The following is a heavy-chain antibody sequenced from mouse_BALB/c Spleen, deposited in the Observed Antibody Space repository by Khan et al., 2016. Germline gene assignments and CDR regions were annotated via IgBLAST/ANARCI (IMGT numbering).Heavy chain of an antibody. Sequence: EVQLQESGPGLVKPSQSLSLTCTVTGYSITSDYAWNWIRQFPGNKLEWMGYIRYSGSTTYNPSLKSRISITRDTSKNQFFLQLYSVTTEDTATXYCTRSPTATRYFDCWGAGTTVTVSS. CDR1: GYSITSDYA. V-gene: IGHV3-2*02. J-gene: IGHJ1*01. CDR2: IRYSGST. CDR3: TRSPTATRYFDC. D-gene: IGHD1-2*01.